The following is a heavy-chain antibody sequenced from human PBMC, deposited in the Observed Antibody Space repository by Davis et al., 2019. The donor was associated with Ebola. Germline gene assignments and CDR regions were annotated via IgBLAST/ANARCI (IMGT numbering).Heavy chain of an antibody. Sequence: GESLKISCEASGFTFSGYGMHWVRQAPGKGLEWVAVVSYDGSHKYCADSVEGRFTISRDNPKNTVYLEMNSLRAEDTAVYYCAREMTHCGGDCHDYWGQGTLVTVSS. J-gene: IGHJ4*02. CDR1: GFTFSGYG. D-gene: IGHD2-21*01. CDR3: AREMTHCGGDCHDY. V-gene: IGHV3-30*12. CDR2: VSYDGSHK.